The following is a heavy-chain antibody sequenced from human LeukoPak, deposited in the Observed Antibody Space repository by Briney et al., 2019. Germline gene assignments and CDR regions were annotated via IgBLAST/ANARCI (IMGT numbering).Heavy chain of an antibody. CDR3: ARTRYYDFWSGYRDFDY. V-gene: IGHV4-39*01. CDR1: GGSISSSSYY. CDR2: IYYSGTT. J-gene: IGHJ4*02. Sequence: SETLSLTCTVSGGSISSSSYYWGWIRQPPGKGLEWIGSIYYSGTTYYTPSLKSRVTMSVDTSKNQFSLKLSSVTAADTAVYYCARTRYYDFWSGYRDFDYWGQGTLVTVSS. D-gene: IGHD3-3*01.